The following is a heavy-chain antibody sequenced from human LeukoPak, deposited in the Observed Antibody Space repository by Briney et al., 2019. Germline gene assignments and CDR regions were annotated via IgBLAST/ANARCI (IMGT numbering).Heavy chain of an antibody. CDR1: GFTFSSYG. CDR2: ISYDGSNK. Sequence: GGSLRLSCAASGFTFSSYGMHWVRQAPGKGLEWVAVISYDGSNKYYADSVKGRFTISRDNSKNTLYLQMNSLRAEDTAVYYCAKERQIVVVVAAALDYWGQGTLVTVSS. CDR3: AKERQIVVVVAAALDY. V-gene: IGHV3-30*18. J-gene: IGHJ4*02. D-gene: IGHD2-15*01.